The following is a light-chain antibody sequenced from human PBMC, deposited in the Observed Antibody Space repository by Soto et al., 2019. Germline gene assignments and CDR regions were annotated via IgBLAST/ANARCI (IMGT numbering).Light chain of an antibody. V-gene: IGKV1-8*01. CDR3: QQYYSYPLT. CDR1: QGISSY. CDR2: AAS. J-gene: IGKJ4*01. Sequence: AIRMTQSPSSLSASTGDRVTLTCRASQGISSYLAWYQQKPGNAPKLLIYAASTLQSGVPSRFSGSGSGTDFTLTISCLQSEDFATYYCQQYYSYPLTFGGGTKVEIK.